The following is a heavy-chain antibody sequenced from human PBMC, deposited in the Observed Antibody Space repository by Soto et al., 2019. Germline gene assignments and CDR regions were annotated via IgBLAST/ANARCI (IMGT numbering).Heavy chain of an antibody. CDR1: GFTFSDYY. D-gene: IGHD3-9*01. CDR2: ISSSSSYT. CDR3: ARDADILTGSDAFDI. J-gene: IGHJ3*02. V-gene: IGHV3-11*05. Sequence: PGGSLRLSCAASGFTFSDYYMSGIRQAPGKGLEWVSYISSSSSYTNYADSVKGRFTISRDNAKNSLYLQMNSLRAEDTAVYYCARDADILTGSDAFDIWGQGTMVTVSS.